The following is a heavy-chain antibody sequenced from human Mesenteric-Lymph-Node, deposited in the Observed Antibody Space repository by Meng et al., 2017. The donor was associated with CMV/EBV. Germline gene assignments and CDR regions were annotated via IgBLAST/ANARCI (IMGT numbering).Heavy chain of an antibody. D-gene: IGHD6-19*01. CDR2: INPNSGGT. CDR3: ARSGAVAGHYYFDY. J-gene: IGHJ4*02. CDR1: GYTFTGYY. Sequence: ASVKVSCKASGYTFTGYYMHWVRQAPGQGLEWMGWINPNSGGTNYAQKFQGRVTMTRDTSISTAYMELSSLISDDTAVYYCARSGAVAGHYYFDYWGQGTLVTSPQ. V-gene: IGHV1-2*02.